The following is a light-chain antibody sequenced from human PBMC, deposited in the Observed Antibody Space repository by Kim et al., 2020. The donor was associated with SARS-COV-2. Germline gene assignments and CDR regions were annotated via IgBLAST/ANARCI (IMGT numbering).Light chain of an antibody. CDR2: AAS. V-gene: IGKV1-16*02. CDR3: QQYHSDPPT. Sequence: SASGGDRVTITCRASQGITTFLAWFQQKPGKAPKSLISAASTLQSGVPSKFSGSGSGTDFTLTISGLQPEDVATYYCQQYHSDPPTFGQGTKLEI. J-gene: IGKJ2*01. CDR1: QGITTF.